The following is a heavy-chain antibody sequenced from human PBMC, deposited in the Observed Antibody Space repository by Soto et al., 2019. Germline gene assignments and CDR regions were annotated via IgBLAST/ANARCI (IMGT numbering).Heavy chain of an antibody. CDR1: GFSFTNAW. Sequence: EVQLVESGGGLVKPGGSLRLSCAASGFSFTNAWMSWVRQAPGKGLEWVGRIKSKIDGGTTDFSAHTKGRFTISRDYSIIPLFLQMNGLKIDDTAVYYCTTEATQRFCDGGPFYTLQTKIHVSWGQGTLVTVSS. CDR2: IKSKIDGGTT. D-gene: IGHD2-15*01. V-gene: IGHV3-15*01. J-gene: IGHJ5*02. CDR3: TTEATQRFCDGGPFYTLQTKIHVS.